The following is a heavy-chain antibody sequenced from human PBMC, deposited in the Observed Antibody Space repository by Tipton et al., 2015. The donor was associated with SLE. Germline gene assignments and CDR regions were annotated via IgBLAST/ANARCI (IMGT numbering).Heavy chain of an antibody. J-gene: IGHJ3*02. V-gene: IGHV4-39*07. D-gene: IGHD2/OR15-2a*01. CDR2: INYSGST. Sequence: TLSLTCTVSGGSISSSSYYWGWIRQSPGKGLEWIGEINYSGSTNYNPSLKSRVTISIGTSKNQLSLILSSVTAADTAVYYCARGVAHFYDSGSFDIWGQGTLVTVSS. CDR1: GGSISSSSYY. CDR3: ARGVAHFYDSGSFDI.